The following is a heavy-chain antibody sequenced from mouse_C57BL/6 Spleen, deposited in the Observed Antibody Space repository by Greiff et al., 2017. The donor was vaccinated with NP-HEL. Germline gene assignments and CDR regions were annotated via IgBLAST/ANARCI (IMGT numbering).Heavy chain of an antibody. CDR2: IDPSDSYT. Sequence: QVQLQQPGAELVKPGASVKLSCKASGYTFTSYWMQWVKQRPGQGLEWIGEIDPSDSYTNYNQKFKGKATLTVDTSSSTAYMQLSSLTSEDSAVYYCASPYGNYPAWFAYWGKGTLVTVSA. D-gene: IGHD2-1*01. J-gene: IGHJ3*01. CDR1: GYTFTSYW. CDR3: ASPYGNYPAWFAY. V-gene: IGHV1-50*01.